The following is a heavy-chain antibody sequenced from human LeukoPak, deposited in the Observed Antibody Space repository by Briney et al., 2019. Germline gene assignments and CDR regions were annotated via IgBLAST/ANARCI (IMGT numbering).Heavy chain of an antibody. V-gene: IGHV1-69*13. CDR1: GGTFSSYA. J-gene: IGHJ4*02. D-gene: IGHD2-2*01. Sequence: SVKVSCKASGGTFSSYAISWVRQAPGQGLEWMGGIIPIFGTANYAQKFQGRVTITADESTITAYMELSSLISEDTAVYYCLIVLVPAAMGYWGQGTLVTVSS. CDR2: IIPIFGTA. CDR3: LIVLVPAAMGY.